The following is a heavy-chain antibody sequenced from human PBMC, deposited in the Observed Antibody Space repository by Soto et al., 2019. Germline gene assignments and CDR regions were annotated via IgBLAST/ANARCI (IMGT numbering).Heavy chain of an antibody. J-gene: IGHJ6*02. V-gene: IGHV1-2*02. CDR2: INPKFGDT. CDR3: ARNMDYYYGRGSGNGHGV. Sequence: QVQLVQSGAEVKEPGDSVRVSCEASGYTFTAYHIHWVRQAPGQGLEWMGWINPKFGDTTYAQDFQGRVSMTRDISSSTVYMELSRLTSDDTAIYYCARNMDYYYGRGSGNGHGVWGQGITVTVFS. CDR1: GYTFTAYH. D-gene: IGHD3-10*02.